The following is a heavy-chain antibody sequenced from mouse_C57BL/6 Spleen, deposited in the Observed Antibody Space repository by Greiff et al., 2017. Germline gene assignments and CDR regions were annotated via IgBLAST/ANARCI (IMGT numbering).Heavy chain of an antibody. CDR3: TRGPSNWGGFDY. V-gene: IGHV5-9-1*02. J-gene: IGHJ2*01. CDR2: ISSGGDYI. CDR1: GFTFSSYA. Sequence: DVQLVESGEGLVKPGGSLKLSCAASGFTFSSYAMSWVRQTPEKRLEWVAYISSGGDYIYYADTVKGRFTISRDNARNTLYLQMSSLKSEDTAMYYCTRGPSNWGGFDYWGQGTTLTVSS. D-gene: IGHD4-1*01.